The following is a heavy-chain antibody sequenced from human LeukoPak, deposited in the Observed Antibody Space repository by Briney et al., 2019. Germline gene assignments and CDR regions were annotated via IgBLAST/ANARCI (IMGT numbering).Heavy chain of an antibody. D-gene: IGHD2-2*02. CDR3: ARDGDCSSTSCNTRYYYYYMDV. CDR2: ISAYNGNT. J-gene: IGHJ6*03. CDR1: GYTFTSYG. V-gene: IGHV1-18*01. Sequence: GASVKVSCRASGYTFTSYGISWVRQAPGQGLEWMGWISAYNGNTNYAQKLQGRVTMTTDTSTSTTYMELRSLRSDDTAVYYCARDGDCSSTSCNTRYYYYYMDVWGKGTTVTVSS.